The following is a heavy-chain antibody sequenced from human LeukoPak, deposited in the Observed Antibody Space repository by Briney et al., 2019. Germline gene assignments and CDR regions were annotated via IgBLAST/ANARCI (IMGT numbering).Heavy chain of an antibody. D-gene: IGHD7-27*01. CDR3: ARGWGSGYWYFDL. CDR1: GGSFSGYY. Sequence: SETLSLTCAVYGGSFSGYYWSWIRQPPGKGLEWIGEINHSGSTNYNPSLKSRVIISVDTSKNQFSLKLSSVTAADTAVYYCARGWGSGYWYFDLWGRGTLVTVSS. J-gene: IGHJ2*01. V-gene: IGHV4-34*01. CDR2: INHSGST.